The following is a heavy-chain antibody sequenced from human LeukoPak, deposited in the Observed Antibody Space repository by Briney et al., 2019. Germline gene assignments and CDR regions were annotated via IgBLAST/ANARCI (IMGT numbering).Heavy chain of an antibody. V-gene: IGHV4-59*01. CDR3: ARAHYGDYAFDY. CDR2: IYYSGST. CDR1: GGSISNYY. Sequence: SETLSLTCTVSGGSISNYYWSWIRQPPGKGLEWIGYIYYSGSTNYNPSLKSRVTISVDTSKNQFSLKLSSVTAADTAVYYCARAHYGDYAFDYWGQGTLVTFSS. D-gene: IGHD4-17*01. J-gene: IGHJ4*02.